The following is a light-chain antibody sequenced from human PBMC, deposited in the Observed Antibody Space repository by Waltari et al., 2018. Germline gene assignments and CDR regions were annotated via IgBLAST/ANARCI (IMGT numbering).Light chain of an antibody. CDR1: QSVSSN. CDR2: GAS. Sequence: EIVVTQSPATLSVSPGERATLSCRASQSVSSNLAWFQQKPRQAPRLLIYGASTRATCIPARFSGSWSGTEFTLTISTLQSEDVAVYYCQQYKNWPPWTFGQGTKVEIK. CDR3: QQYKNWPPWT. J-gene: IGKJ1*01. V-gene: IGKV3-15*01.